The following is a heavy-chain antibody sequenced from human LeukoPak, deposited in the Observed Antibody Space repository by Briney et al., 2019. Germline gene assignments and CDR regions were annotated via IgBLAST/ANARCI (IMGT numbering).Heavy chain of an antibody. V-gene: IGHV1-2*02. CDR3: ARVAIFGVEVKGGGDY. J-gene: IGHJ4*02. Sequence: ASVKVSCKASGYTFTGYYMHWVRQAPGQGLEWTGWINPNSGGTNYAQKFQGRVTMTRDTSISTAYMELSRLRSDDTAVYYCARVAIFGVEVKGGGDYWGQGTLVTVSS. CDR1: GYTFTGYY. CDR2: INPNSGGT. D-gene: IGHD3-3*01.